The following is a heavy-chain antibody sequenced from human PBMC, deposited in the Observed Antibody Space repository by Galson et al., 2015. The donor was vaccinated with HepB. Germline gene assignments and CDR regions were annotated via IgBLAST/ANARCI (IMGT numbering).Heavy chain of an antibody. J-gene: IGHJ4*02. V-gene: IGHV3-74*01. Sequence: SLRLSCAASGFTFSSYWMHWVRQAPGKGLVWVSRINSDGSSTSYADSVKGRFTISRDNAKNTLYLQMNSLRAEDTAVYYCARDRFTSEYYFDYWGQGTLVTVSS. D-gene: IGHD3-10*01. CDR2: INSDGSST. CDR3: ARDRFTSEYYFDY. CDR1: GFTFSSYW.